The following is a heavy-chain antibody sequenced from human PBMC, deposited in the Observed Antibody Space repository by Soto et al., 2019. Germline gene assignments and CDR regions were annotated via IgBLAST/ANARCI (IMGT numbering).Heavy chain of an antibody. CDR1: GYTFTSYD. Sequence: QVQLVQSGAEVKKPGASVKVSCKASGYTFTSYDINWVRQATGQGLERMGWMNPNSGNTGQAQKLQGRLTMTRNTAISTAYMELSSLRSEDTAVYYCASVGAFLGLWFGRDNWFDPWGQGTLVTVSS. V-gene: IGHV1-8*01. CDR3: ASVGAFLGLWFGRDNWFDP. CDR2: MNPNSGNT. D-gene: IGHD3-10*01. J-gene: IGHJ5*02.